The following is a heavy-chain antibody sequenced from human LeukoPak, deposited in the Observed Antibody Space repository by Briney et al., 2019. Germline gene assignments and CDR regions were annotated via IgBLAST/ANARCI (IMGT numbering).Heavy chain of an antibody. Sequence: GGSLRLSCAASGFTFSDYYMHWIRLAPGKGLEWLSYISSSGSTIYYADSVKGRFTISRDNAKNSLYLQMNSLRADDTAIYYCARAAYGDYYFDYWGQGTLVTVSS. CDR1: GFTFSDYY. D-gene: IGHD4-17*01. CDR2: ISSSGSTI. V-gene: IGHV3-11*01. J-gene: IGHJ4*02. CDR3: ARAAYGDYYFDY.